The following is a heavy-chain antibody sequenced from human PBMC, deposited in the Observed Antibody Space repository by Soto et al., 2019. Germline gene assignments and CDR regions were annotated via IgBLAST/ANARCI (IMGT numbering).Heavy chain of an antibody. CDR2: IKSKTDGGTT. CDR3: TTGRTTVTRNYYYYYMDV. D-gene: IGHD4-4*01. Sequence: GGSLRLSCAASGFTFSNAWMNWVRQAPGKGLEWVGRIKSKTDGGTTDYAAPVKGRFTISRDDSKNTLYLQMNSLKTEDTAVYYCTTGRTTVTRNYYYYYMDVWGKGTTVTVSS. CDR1: GFTFSNAW. V-gene: IGHV3-15*07. J-gene: IGHJ6*03.